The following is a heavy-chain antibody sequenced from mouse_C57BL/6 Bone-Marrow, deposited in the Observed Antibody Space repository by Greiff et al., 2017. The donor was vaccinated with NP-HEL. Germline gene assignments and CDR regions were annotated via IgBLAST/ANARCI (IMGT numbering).Heavy chain of an antibody. D-gene: IGHD2-4*01. J-gene: IGHJ3*01. CDR1: GYTFTGYW. CDR2: ILPGSGST. V-gene: IGHV1-9*01. CDR3: ARRHYDYPFAY. Sequence: QVQLQQSGAELMKPGASVKLSCKATGYTFTGYWIEWVKQRPGHGLEWIGEILPGSGSTNYIEKFKGKATFTADTSSNTAYMQLSSLTTEDAAIYYWARRHYDYPFAYWGQGTLVTVSA.